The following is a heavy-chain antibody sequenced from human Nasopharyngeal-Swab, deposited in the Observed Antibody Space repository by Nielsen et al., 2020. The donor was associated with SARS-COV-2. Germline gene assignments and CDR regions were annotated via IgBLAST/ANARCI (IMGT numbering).Heavy chain of an antibody. CDR2: IIPIFGTA. CDR3: ARGGRTRIQLWQGPPYGMDV. J-gene: IGHJ6*02. D-gene: IGHD5-18*01. Sequence: WVRQDTGQGLEWMGGIIPIFGTANYTQKFQGRVTITADESTSTAYMELSSLRSEDTAVYYCARGGRTRIQLWQGPPYGMDVWGQGTTVTVSS. V-gene: IGHV1-69*01.